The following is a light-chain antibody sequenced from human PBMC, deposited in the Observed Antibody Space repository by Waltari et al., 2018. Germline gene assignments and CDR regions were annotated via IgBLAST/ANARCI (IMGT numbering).Light chain of an antibody. CDR3: FSYTASDAWL. CDR2: DVN. J-gene: IGLJ3*02. V-gene: IGLV2-14*01. Sequence: QSALTQPASVSGSPGQSITISCTGSSGDVGGYNYVSWYQQYPGSAPKLIIYDVNKGPSGVSDRFAGSKSGNTASLTISGLQGEDEADYYCFSYTASDAWLFGGGTKLTVL. CDR1: SGDVGGYNY.